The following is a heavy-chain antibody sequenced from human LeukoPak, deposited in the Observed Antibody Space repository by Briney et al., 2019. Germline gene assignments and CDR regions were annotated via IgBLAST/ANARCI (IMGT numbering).Heavy chain of an antibody. V-gene: IGHV3-7*03. J-gene: IGHJ1*01. CDR2: IREDGSEK. Sequence: GGSLRLSCAASGLTFSNYGMTRVRQAPGKGLEWVANIREDGSEKYYVDSVRGRFTISRDNAKNSLLLQMNSLRAEDTAVYYCARGNNYYGLWGQGTLVTVSS. D-gene: IGHD1/OR15-1a*01. CDR3: ARGNNYYGL. CDR1: GLTFSNYG.